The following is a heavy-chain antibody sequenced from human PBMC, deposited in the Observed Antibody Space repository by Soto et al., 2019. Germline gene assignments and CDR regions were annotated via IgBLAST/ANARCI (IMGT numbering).Heavy chain of an antibody. CDR1: GYSFAGYW. V-gene: IGHV5-10-1*01. Sequence: GESLKISCKGSGYSFAGYWITWVPQKPGKGLEWMGRIGPSDSQTYYSPSFRGHVTISVTKSITTVFLQWSSLRASDTAMYYCARQIYDSDTGPNFQYYFDSWGQGTPVTVSS. J-gene: IGHJ4*02. CDR2: IGPSDSQT. D-gene: IGHD3-22*01. CDR3: ARQIYDSDTGPNFQYYFDS.